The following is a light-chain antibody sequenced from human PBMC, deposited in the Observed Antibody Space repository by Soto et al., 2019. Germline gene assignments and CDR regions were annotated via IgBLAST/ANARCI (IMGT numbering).Light chain of an antibody. CDR2: GAS. Sequence: EIVLTQSPGTLSLSPGERATLSCRASQSVSSSYLAWYQQKPGQAPRLLIYGASSRATGIPDRFCGSGSGTDFTLTISRLEPEDFAVYYCQQYGSSPVYTFGQGTTLEIK. CDR1: QSVSSSY. J-gene: IGKJ2*01. CDR3: QQYGSSPVYT. V-gene: IGKV3-20*01.